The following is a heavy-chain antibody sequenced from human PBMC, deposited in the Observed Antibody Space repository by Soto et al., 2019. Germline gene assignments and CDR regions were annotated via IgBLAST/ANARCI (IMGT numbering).Heavy chain of an antibody. V-gene: IGHV6-1*01. CDR2: TYYRSKWST. D-gene: IGHD1-26*01. Sequence: SQTLSLTCAISGDSVSSKSATWNWIRQSPSRGLEWLGRTYYRSKWSTDYAVSVKGRITVSPDTSKNQFSLRLNSVTPEDTAVYYCARPLAGSYDYWGQGPLVTVSS. J-gene: IGHJ4*02. CDR1: GDSVSSKSAT. CDR3: ARPLAGSYDY.